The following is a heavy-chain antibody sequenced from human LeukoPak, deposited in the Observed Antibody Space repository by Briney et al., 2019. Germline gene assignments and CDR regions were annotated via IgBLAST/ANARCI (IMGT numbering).Heavy chain of an antibody. J-gene: IGHJ4*02. CDR3: TTDLVGATQFDY. Sequence: PGGSLRLSCAASGFTFSNAWVSWVRQAPGKGLEWVGRIKSKTDGGTTDYAAPVKGRFTISRDDSKNTLYLQMNSLKTEDTAVYYCTTDLVGATQFDYWGQGTLVTVSS. CDR1: GFTFSNAW. CDR2: IKSKTDGGTT. D-gene: IGHD1-26*01. V-gene: IGHV3-15*01.